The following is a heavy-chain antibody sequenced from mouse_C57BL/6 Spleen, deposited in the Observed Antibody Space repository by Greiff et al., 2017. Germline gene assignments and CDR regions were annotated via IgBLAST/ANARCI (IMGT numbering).Heavy chain of an antibody. D-gene: IGHD4-1*01. Sequence: EVKLVESGGGLVKPGGSLKLSCAASGFTFSSYTMTWVRQTPGKRLEWFATISGGGGNTDYPDSVKGRVTITRDNAKNTLYLQLSSLRSEDKALYCWARLGRRGYFDVWGTGTTVTVSS. CDR1: GFTFSSYT. CDR2: ISGGGGNT. CDR3: ARLGRRGYFDV. J-gene: IGHJ1*03. V-gene: IGHV5-9*01.